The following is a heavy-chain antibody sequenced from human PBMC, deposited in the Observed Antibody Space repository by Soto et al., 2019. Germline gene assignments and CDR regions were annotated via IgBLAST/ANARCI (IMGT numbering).Heavy chain of an antibody. CDR2: IDHGGTT. Sequence: EVQLVESGGGLVQPGGSLRLSCAASGFTVSSNYMSWVRQAPGKGLEWVSLIDHGGTTYYADSVKGRFTISRDNSKNRLYLQMNSLRAEGTAVYYCARALTGYSSGRDLDYWGQGTLVTVSS. CDR1: GFTVSSNY. V-gene: IGHV3-66*01. D-gene: IGHD6-19*01. CDR3: ARALTGYSSGRDLDY. J-gene: IGHJ4*02.